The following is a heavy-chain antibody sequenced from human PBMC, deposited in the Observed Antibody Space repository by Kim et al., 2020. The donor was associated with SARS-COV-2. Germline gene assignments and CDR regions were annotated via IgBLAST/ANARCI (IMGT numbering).Heavy chain of an antibody. CDR3: ARVALYDFWSGYYGGWFDP. Sequence: GGSLRLSCAASGFTFSSYEMNWVRQAPGKGLEWVSYISSSGSTIYYADSVKGRFTISRDNAKNSLYLQMNSLRAEDTAVYYCARVALYDFWSGYYGGWFDPWGQGTLVTVSS. CDR2: ISSSGSTI. CDR1: GFTFSSYE. J-gene: IGHJ5*02. V-gene: IGHV3-48*03. D-gene: IGHD3-3*01.